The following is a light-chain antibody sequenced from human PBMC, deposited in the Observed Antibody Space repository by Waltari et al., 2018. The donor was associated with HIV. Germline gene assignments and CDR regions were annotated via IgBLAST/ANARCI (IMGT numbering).Light chain of an antibody. CDR2: EVN. Sequence: QSALTQPAAVSGSPGQSITISCAGSSSDVGHYNSVSWYQQVPGKAPQLLIFEVNRRPAGISNRFSGSKSGNTASLTISGLQAEDEADFYCASITTNSALVFGGGTKLTVL. V-gene: IGLV2-14*01. J-gene: IGLJ3*02. CDR3: ASITTNSALV. CDR1: SSDVGHYNS.